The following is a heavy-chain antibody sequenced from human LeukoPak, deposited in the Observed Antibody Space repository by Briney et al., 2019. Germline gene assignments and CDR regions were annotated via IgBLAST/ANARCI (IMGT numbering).Heavy chain of an antibody. CDR1: GFTFSNAW. Sequence: EGSLRLSCAASGFTFSNAWMSWVRQAPGKGLEWVGRIKSKTDGGTTDYAAPVKGRFTISRDDSKNTLYLQMNSLKTEDTAVYYCTTGYSYGPYYYYYMDVWGKGTTVTVSS. CDR3: TTGYSYGPYYYYYMDV. CDR2: IKSKTDGGTT. J-gene: IGHJ6*03. V-gene: IGHV3-15*01. D-gene: IGHD5-18*01.